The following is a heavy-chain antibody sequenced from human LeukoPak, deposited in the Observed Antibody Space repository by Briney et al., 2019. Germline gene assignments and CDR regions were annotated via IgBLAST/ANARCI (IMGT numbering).Heavy chain of an antibody. V-gene: IGHV3-7*01. CDR3: ARFGYVAAVDL. D-gene: IGHD2-15*01. J-gene: IGHJ4*02. CDR1: GFSFSAYW. CDR2: INPAGTET. Sequence: GGSLRLSCAASGFSFSAYWMTWVRQAPGTGLEWVANINPAGTETYYVDPVKGRFTISRDNARNLLYLQMNSLRAEDTAVYYCARFGYVAAVDLWGQGTLVTVSS.